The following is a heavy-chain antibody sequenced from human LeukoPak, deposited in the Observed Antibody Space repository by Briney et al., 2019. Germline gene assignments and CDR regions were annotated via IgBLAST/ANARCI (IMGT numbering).Heavy chain of an antibody. CDR3: ASGSNILLAL. J-gene: IGHJ3*01. V-gene: IGHV3-7*01. Sequence: GGSLRLSCAASGFTFSSYWMSWVRQAPGKGLEWVANIKKDGSEKFYVDSVKGRFTISRDNSKNTLYLQMNSLRAEDTAVYYCASGSNILLALWGQGTMVTVSS. CDR2: IKKDGSEK. CDR1: GFTFSSYW. D-gene: IGHD2-15*01.